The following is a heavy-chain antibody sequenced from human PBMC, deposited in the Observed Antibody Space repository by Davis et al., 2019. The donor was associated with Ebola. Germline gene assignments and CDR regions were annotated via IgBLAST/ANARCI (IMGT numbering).Heavy chain of an antibody. J-gene: IGHJ4*02. CDR2: IYYSGST. Sequence: SETLSLTCSVSGGSISSHYWSWIRQPPGKGLEWIGQIYYSGSTNYNPSHKSRVTISVDSSKNQFSLKLDSVTAADTAVYYCARGWDSSGWQNWGQGILVTVSS. V-gene: IGHV4-59*11. CDR3: ARGWDSSGWQN. CDR1: GGSISSHY. D-gene: IGHD6-19*01.